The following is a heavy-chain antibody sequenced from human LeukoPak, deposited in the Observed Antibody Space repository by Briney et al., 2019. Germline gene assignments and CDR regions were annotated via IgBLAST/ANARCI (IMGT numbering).Heavy chain of an antibody. D-gene: IGHD3-3*01. V-gene: IGHV3-7*01. CDR2: TKQDGSEK. CDR1: GFTFSSYW. CDR3: ARPLYYDFWSGYSY. Sequence: GGSLRLSCAASGFTFSSYWMSWVRQAPGKGLEWVANTKQDGSEKYYVDSVKGRFTISRDNAKNSLYLQMNSLRAEDTAVYYCARPLYYDFWSGYSYWGQGTLVTVSS. J-gene: IGHJ4*02.